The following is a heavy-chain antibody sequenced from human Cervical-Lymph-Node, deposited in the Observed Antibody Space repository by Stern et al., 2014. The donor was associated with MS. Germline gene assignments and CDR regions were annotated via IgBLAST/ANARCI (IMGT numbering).Heavy chain of an antibody. CDR1: GDTFTGYY. J-gene: IGHJ4*02. CDR3: ARVFTTSGDY. Sequence: VQLVESGAEVKKPGASVKVSCKASGDTFTGYYVHWVRQAPGQGLEWMGRINVHRGGTNYAQNFQGRVTMTRDTSISTAYMELSRLRSDDTAVYYCARVFTTSGDYWGQGTLVTVSS. CDR2: INVHRGGT. D-gene: IGHD4-17*01. V-gene: IGHV1-2*06.